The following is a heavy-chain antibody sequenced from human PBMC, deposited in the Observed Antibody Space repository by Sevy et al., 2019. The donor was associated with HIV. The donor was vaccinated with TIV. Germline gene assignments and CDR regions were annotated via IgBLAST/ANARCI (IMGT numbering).Heavy chain of an antibody. Sequence: SETLSLTCAVSGYSISSGYYWGWIRQPPGKGLEWIGSIYHSGSTYYNPSLKSRVTISVDTSKNQFSLKLSSVTAADTAVYYCARAHYDFWSGYYRDYYYYGMDVWCQGTTVTVSS. V-gene: IGHV4-38-2*01. CDR2: IYHSGST. CDR3: ARAHYDFWSGYYRDYYYYGMDV. D-gene: IGHD3-3*01. CDR1: GYSISSGYY. J-gene: IGHJ6*02.